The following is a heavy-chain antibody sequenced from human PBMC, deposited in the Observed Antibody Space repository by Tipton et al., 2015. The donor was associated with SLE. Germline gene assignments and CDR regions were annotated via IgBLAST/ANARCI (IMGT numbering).Heavy chain of an antibody. J-gene: IGHJ4*02. D-gene: IGHD3-16*02. V-gene: IGHV4-59*11. CDR1: GGSISSHY. Sequence: LRLSCTVSGGSISSHYWSWIRQPPGKGLEWIGYIYYSGSTNYNPSLKSRVTIPVDTSKNQFSLKLSSVTAADTAVYYCARARGVIDPFDYWGQGTLVTVSS. CDR2: IYYSGST. CDR3: ARARGVIDPFDY.